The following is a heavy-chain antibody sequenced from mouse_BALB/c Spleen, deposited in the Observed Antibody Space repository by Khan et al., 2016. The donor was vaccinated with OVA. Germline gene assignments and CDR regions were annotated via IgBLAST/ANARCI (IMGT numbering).Heavy chain of an antibody. Sequence: EVELVESGGGLVQPGGSLKLSCAASGFTFSSNTMSWVRQPPEKRLEWVAYITTGGGNTYYPDTVKGRFTITRDNAKNTLYLQMSSLKSEVTSMYSRERVPACIATAMDYWGQGTSVTVSS. CDR3: ERVPACIATAMDY. CDR1: GFTFSSNT. V-gene: IGHV5-12-2*01. J-gene: IGHJ4*01. CDR2: ITTGGGNT. D-gene: IGHD6-1*01.